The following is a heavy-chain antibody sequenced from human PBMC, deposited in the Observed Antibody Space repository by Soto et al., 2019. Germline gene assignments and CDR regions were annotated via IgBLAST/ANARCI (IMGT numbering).Heavy chain of an antibody. J-gene: IGHJ4*02. CDR2: ISGSGGST. CDR1: GFTFSSYA. V-gene: IGHV3-23*01. D-gene: IGHD1-1*01. Sequence: GGSLRLSCAASGFTFSSYAMSWVRQAPGKGLEWVSAISGSGGSTYYADSVKGRFTISRDNSKNTLYLQMNSLRAEDTAVYYCAKEGGTTGTEGLEGVDYWGQGTLVTVST. CDR3: AKEGGTTGTEGLEGVDY.